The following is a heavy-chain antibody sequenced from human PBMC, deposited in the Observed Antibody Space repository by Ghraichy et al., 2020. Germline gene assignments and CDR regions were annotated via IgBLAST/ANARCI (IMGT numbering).Heavy chain of an antibody. CDR1: GFTFSSYA. Sequence: GGSLRLSCAASGFTFSSYAMSWVRQAPGKGLEWVSAISGSGGSTYYADSVKGRFTISRDNSKNTLYLQMNSLRAEDTAVYYCAKGGYDILTGYPYYYFDYWGQGTLVTVSS. J-gene: IGHJ4*02. CDR2: ISGSGGST. V-gene: IGHV3-23*01. D-gene: IGHD3-9*01. CDR3: AKGGYDILTGYPYYYFDY.